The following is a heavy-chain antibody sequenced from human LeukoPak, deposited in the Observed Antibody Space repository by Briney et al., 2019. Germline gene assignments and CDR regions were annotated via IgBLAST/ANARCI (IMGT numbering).Heavy chain of an antibody. J-gene: IGHJ5*02. CDR1: GDSISSYYW. CDR2: IYWDDDK. Sequence: TLSLTCTVSGDSISSYYWSWIRQPPGKALEWLALIYWDDDKRYSPSLKSRLTITKDTSKNQVVLTMTNMDPVDTATYYCAHKEVTGTSWFDPWGQGTLVTVSS. CDR3: AHKEVTGTSWFDP. V-gene: IGHV2-5*08. D-gene: IGHD1-7*01.